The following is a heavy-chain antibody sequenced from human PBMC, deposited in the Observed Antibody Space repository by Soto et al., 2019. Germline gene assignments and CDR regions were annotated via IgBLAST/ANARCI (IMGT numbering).Heavy chain of an antibody. J-gene: IGHJ4*02. Sequence: SETLSLTCAVYGGSGGSFSGYYWSWVRQPPGKGLEWIGEIYHSGSTNYNPSLKSRVTISVDKSKNQFSLKLNSVTAADTAVYYCARDKSNYQFFDYWGQGTQVTVSS. CDR1: GGSGGSFSGYY. V-gene: IGHV4-34*01. D-gene: IGHD4-4*01. CDR3: ARDKSNYQFFDY. CDR2: IYHSGST.